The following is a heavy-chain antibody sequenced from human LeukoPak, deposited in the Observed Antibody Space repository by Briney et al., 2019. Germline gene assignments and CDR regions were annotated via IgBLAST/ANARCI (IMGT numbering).Heavy chain of an antibody. J-gene: IGHJ3*02. D-gene: IGHD3-22*01. CDR3: AKSTYDSSGYYYGNDAFDI. CDR1: GFTFSSYA. Sequence: PGGSLRLSCAASGFTFSSYAMTWVRPAPGKGLEWVLGVSGSGGNTYYADSVRGRFTISRDNSKNTLYLQMNSLRAEDTAVYHCAKSTYDSSGYYYGNDAFDIWGQGTMVTVSS. CDR2: VSGSGGNT. V-gene: IGHV3-23*01.